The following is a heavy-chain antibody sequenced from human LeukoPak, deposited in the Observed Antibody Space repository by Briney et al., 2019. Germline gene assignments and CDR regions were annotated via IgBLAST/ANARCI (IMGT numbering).Heavy chain of an antibody. Sequence: GGSLRLSCAASGFSFSSSAMSWVRQAPGKGQEWVSAINDSGDSTYYADSVKGRFTVSRDNSKNTLYLQMNGLRAEDTAVYYCAKAAGGLVYWGQGTLVIISS. CDR1: GFSFSSSA. CDR3: AKAAGGLVY. V-gene: IGHV3-23*01. CDR2: INDSGDST. J-gene: IGHJ4*02. D-gene: IGHD6-19*01.